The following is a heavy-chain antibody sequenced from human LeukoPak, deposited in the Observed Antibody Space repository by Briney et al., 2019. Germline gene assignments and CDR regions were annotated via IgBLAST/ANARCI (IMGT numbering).Heavy chain of an antibody. CDR2: ISAYNGNT. D-gene: IGHD3-10*01. CDR3: ARDRGGGQPYY. V-gene: IGHV1-18*01. J-gene: IGHJ4*02. Sequence: ASVKVSCKASGGTFSSYAISWVRQAPGQGLEWMGWISAYNGNTNYAQKLQGRVTMTTDTSTSTAYMELRSLRSDDTAVYYCARDRGGGQPYYWGQGTLVTVSS. CDR1: GGTFSSYA.